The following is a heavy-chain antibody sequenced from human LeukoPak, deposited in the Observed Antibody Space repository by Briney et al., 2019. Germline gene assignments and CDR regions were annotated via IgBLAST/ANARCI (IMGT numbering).Heavy chain of an antibody. CDR1: GDSVSSNSAA. CDR3: ARAMYSSSWYVYYYGMDV. J-gene: IGHJ6*02. CDR2: TYYRSKWYN. Sequence: SQTLSLTCAISGDSVSSNSAAWNWIRQSPSRGLEWLGRTYYRSKWYNDYAVSVKSRITINPDTSKNQFSLQLNSVTPEDTAVYYCARAMYSSSWYVYYYGMDVWSQGTTVTVSS. D-gene: IGHD6-13*01. V-gene: IGHV6-1*01.